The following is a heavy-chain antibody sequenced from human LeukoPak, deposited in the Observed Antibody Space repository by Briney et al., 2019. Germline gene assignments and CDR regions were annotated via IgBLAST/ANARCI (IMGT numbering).Heavy chain of an antibody. V-gene: IGHV3-64D*06. CDR2: ISSNGGST. Sequence: GGSLRLSCSASGFTFSSYAMNWVRQAPGKGLEYVSAISSNGGSTYYADSVKGRFTISRDNSKKTLYLQMSSLRAEDTAVYYCARGFISSWGVFDYGGQGTLVTVSS. J-gene: IGHJ4*02. CDR1: GFTFSSYA. D-gene: IGHD6-13*01. CDR3: ARGFISSWGVFDY.